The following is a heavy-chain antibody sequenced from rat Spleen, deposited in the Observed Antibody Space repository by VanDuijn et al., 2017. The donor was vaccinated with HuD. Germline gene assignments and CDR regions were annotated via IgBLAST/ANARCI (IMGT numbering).Heavy chain of an antibody. CDR3: TRGGNYDYDH. J-gene: IGHJ2*01. V-gene: IGHV5S13*01. CDR1: GFTFSNYG. Sequence: EVQLVESGGGLVQPGRSLKLSCAASGFTFSNYGMHWIRQAPTKGLEWVASIGAGGGNTYYPDSVKGRFTISRDIAKSTLYLQMNSLRSDDTATYYCTRGGNYDYDHWGQGVMVTVSS. CDR2: IGAGGGNT. D-gene: IGHD1-10*01.